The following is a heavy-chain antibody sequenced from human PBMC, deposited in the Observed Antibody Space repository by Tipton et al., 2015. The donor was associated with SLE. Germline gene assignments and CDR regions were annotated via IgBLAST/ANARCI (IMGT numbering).Heavy chain of an antibody. Sequence: SLRLSCAASGFPFSSYAMSWVRQAPGRGLEWVSVIYSGVGTYYADSVKGRVTISRDNAKNSLYLQMNSLRAEDTAVYYCARENGGGYFDYWGQGTLVTVSS. V-gene: IGHV3-23*03. CDR2: IYSGVGT. CDR1: GFPFSSYA. J-gene: IGHJ4*02. D-gene: IGHD4-23*01. CDR3: ARENGGGYFDY.